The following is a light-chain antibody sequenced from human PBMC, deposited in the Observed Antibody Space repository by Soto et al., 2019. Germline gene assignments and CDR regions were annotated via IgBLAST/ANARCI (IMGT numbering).Light chain of an antibody. CDR1: QSVGNN. CDR3: QQYGDWPLT. V-gene: IGKV3-15*01. CDR2: AAS. Sequence: EILLTQSPATLSVSPGERATLSCRASQSVGNNFAWYQQKPGQAPRLLIFAASTRATGVPARFSGSGSGTEFTLIIGSLQSEDFGVYSCQQYGDWPLTFGGGAKVEIE. J-gene: IGKJ4*01.